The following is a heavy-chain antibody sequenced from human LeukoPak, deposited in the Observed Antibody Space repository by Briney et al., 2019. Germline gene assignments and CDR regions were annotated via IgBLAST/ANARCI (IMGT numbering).Heavy chain of an antibody. CDR1: GGSISSGSYY. CDR3: ARDAGVTRRYLDY. J-gene: IGHJ4*02. Sequence: PSQTLSLTCTVSGGSISSGSYYWSWIRQPAGKGLEWIGRIYTSGSTNYNPSFRSRVSMSVDTSKSQFSLNLTSVTAADTAVYYCARDAGVTRRYLDYWGQGALVTVSS. D-gene: IGHD4-11*01. CDR2: IYTSGST. V-gene: IGHV4-61*02.